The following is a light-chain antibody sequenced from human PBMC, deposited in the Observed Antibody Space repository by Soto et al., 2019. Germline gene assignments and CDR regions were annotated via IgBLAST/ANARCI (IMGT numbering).Light chain of an antibody. V-gene: IGLV2-14*01. CDR1: SSDVGGYNY. J-gene: IGLJ2*01. CDR3: SSYTSGSTLVV. Sequence: QSALTQPASESGSLGQSITISCTGTSSDVGGYNYVSWFQQLPGKAPKLIISYVTNRPSGVSNRFSGSKSGNTASLTISGLQAEDEAHYYCSSYTSGSTLVVFGGGTKLTVL. CDR2: YVT.